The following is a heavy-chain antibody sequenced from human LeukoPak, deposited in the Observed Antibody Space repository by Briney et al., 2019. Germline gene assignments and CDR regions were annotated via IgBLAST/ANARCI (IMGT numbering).Heavy chain of an antibody. D-gene: IGHD5-18*01. Sequence: SETLSLTCTVSGGSITNSNWWSWVRPPPGTGLEWIGEIYHSGSTNYNPSLKSRVTISVDKSKNQFSLTLSSVTAADTAVYYCARGTGYSYGHGNFDLWGRGTLVTVSS. V-gene: IGHV4-4*02. CDR2: IYHSGST. J-gene: IGHJ2*01. CDR3: ARGTGYSYGHGNFDL. CDR1: GGSITNSNW.